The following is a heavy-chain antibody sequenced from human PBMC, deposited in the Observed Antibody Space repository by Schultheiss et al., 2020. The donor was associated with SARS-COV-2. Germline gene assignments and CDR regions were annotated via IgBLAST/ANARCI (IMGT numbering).Heavy chain of an antibody. CDR2: ISYDGSNK. CDR1: GFTFSSYG. V-gene: IGHV3-30*03. Sequence: GESLKISCAASGFTFSSYGMHWVRQAPGKGLEWVAVISYDGSNKYYADSVKGRFTISRDNAKNSLYLQMNSLRAEDTAVYYCAILTGSDREYYFDYWGQGTLVTVSS. CDR3: AILTGSDREYYFDY. D-gene: IGHD1-26*01. J-gene: IGHJ4*02.